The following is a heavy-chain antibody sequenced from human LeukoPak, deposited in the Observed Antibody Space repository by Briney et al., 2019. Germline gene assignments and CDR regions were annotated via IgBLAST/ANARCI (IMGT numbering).Heavy chain of an antibody. CDR2: ISGSDTMR. J-gene: IGHJ4*02. CDR1: GFTFSDYY. Sequence: GGSLRLSCAASGFTFSDYYMSWIRQAPGKGLEWVSYISGSDTMRYYAGSVKGRFTISRGHAKNSLFLQMNSLRAEDTAVYYCARDLSAGGNTYYDSSGYGYWGQGTLVTVSS. V-gene: IGHV3-11*01. D-gene: IGHD3-22*01. CDR3: ARDLSAGGNTYYDSSGYGY.